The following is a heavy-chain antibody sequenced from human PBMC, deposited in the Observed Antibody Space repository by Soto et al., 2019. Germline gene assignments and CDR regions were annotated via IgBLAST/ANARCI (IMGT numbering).Heavy chain of an antibody. CDR3: ARDSNSDY. CDR2: INTDGSST. Sequence: GGSLRLSCVASEFAFSRYWMHWVRQPPGKGLEWVSRINTDGSSTDYADSVKGRFTISRDNAKNTLYLQMNSLRAEDTAVYYCARDSNSDYWGQGTLVTVSS. V-gene: IGHV3-74*01. D-gene: IGHD4-4*01. J-gene: IGHJ4*02. CDR1: EFAFSRYW.